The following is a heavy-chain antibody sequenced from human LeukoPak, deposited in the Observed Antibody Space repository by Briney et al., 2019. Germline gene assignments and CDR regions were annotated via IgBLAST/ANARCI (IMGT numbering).Heavy chain of an antibody. CDR1: GGSISSYY. D-gene: IGHD3/OR15-3a*01. V-gene: IGHV4-59*08. Sequence: SETLSLTCTVSGGSISSYYWSWIRQPPGKGLEWIGYIYCSGGTNYNPSLKSRVTISVDTSKNQFSLKLSSVTAADTAVYYCARTWTQAAYGMDVWGQGTTVTVSS. J-gene: IGHJ6*02. CDR3: ARTWTQAAYGMDV. CDR2: IYCSGGT.